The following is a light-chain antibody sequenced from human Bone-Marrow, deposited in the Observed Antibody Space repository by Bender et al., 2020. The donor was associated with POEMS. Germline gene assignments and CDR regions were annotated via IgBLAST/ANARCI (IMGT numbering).Light chain of an antibody. CDR2: DVS. J-gene: IGLJ2*01. CDR1: SSDLGSYNL. V-gene: IGLV2-23*02. CDR3: CSYVNKRRV. Sequence: QSALTQPASVSGSPGQSITISCTGTSSDLGSYNLVSWYQQCPGKAPKLMIYDVSKRPAGVSNRFCGSKSGKTASLTISGLQAEDEADYYCCSYVNKRRVFGGGTKLTVL.